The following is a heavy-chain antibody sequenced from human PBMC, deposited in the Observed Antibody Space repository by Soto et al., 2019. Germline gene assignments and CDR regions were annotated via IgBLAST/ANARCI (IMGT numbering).Heavy chain of an antibody. CDR3: ARAKYYYDSHTGGWFDP. Sequence: EVQLVESGGGLIKPGGSLRLSCAASGFTFSSYSMNWDRQAPGKDLEWVSSISSSSSYIYYADSVKGRFTISRDNAKNSLYLQMNSLRAEDTAVYYCARAKYYYDSHTGGWFDPWGQGTLVTVSS. J-gene: IGHJ5*02. D-gene: IGHD3-22*01. CDR1: GFTFSSYS. CDR2: ISSSSSYI. V-gene: IGHV3-21*01.